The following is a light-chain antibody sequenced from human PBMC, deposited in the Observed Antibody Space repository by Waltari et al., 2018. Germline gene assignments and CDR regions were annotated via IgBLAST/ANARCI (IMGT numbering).Light chain of an antibody. Sequence: QLVLTQSPSASASLGASVKLTCTLSSGHSTNVIAWLQKRPEKGPRYLMKVNSDGSHNKGDGIPDRFSGCSAGAERYLTISSLQSEDEADYYCQTGGHGTGVFGGGTKLTVL. CDR1: SGHSTNV. V-gene: IGLV4-69*01. CDR3: QTGGHGTGV. CDR2: VNSDGSH. J-gene: IGLJ3*02.